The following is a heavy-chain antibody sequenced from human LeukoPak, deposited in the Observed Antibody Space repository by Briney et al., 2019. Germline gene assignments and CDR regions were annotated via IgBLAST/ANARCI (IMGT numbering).Heavy chain of an antibody. J-gene: IGHJ4*02. D-gene: IGHD3-22*01. CDR1: GSSMSGHF. CDR3: ARGYYDSSGYYAIDY. V-gene: IGHV4-59*11. CDR2: IDYSGRT. Sequence: PSETLSLTCAVSGSSMSGHFWNWIRQPPEKGLEWIGYIDYSGRTNYNPSLKSRVTISVDTSKNQFSLKLSSVTAADTAVYYCARGYYDSSGYYAIDYWGQGTLVTVSS.